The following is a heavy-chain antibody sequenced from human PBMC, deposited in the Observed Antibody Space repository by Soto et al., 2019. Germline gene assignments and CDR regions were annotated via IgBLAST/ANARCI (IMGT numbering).Heavy chain of an antibody. D-gene: IGHD4-17*01. CDR2: ISSSSSTI. J-gene: IGHJ4*02. CDR1: GFTFSSYS. V-gene: IGHV3-48*01. Sequence: EVQLVESGGGLVQPGGSLRLSCAASGFTFSSYSMNWVRQAPGKGLEWVSYISSSSSTIYYADSVKGRFTISRDNAKNSLYLQMNRLRAEDTAVYYCARFGTVLDYWGQGTLVTVSS. CDR3: ARFGTVLDY.